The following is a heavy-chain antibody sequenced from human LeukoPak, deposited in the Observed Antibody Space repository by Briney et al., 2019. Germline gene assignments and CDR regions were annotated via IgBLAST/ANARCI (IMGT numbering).Heavy chain of an antibody. CDR1: GGSINNYY. CDR3: ARDRWTFGTSSIWYFDL. D-gene: IGHD3-16*01. J-gene: IGHJ2*01. CDR2: IYSSGTT. Sequence: SETLSLNCTVSGGSINNYYWSWIRQPPGKGLEWIGFIYSSGTTSYNPSLKSRVTISVDTSKNQFSLKLASVTAADAAVYYCARDRWTFGTSSIWYFDLWGRGTLITVSS. V-gene: IGHV4-59*01.